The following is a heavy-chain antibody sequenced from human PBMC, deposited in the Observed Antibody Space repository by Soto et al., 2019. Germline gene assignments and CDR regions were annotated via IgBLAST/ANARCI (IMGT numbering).Heavy chain of an antibody. V-gene: IGHV1-69*12. CDR1: GGTFSSYA. CDR3: ARIRDPYSYGFRYYGMDV. D-gene: IGHD5-18*01. CDR2: IIPIFGTA. Sequence: QVQLVQSGAEVKKPGSSVKVSCKASGGTFSSYAISWVRQAPGQGLEWMGGIIPIFGTANYAQKFQGRVTITADESTSTAYMELSSLRSKDTAVYYCARIRDPYSYGFRYYGMDVWGQGTTVTVSS. J-gene: IGHJ6*02.